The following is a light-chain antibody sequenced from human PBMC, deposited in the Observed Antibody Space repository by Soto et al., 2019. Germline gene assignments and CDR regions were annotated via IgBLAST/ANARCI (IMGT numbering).Light chain of an antibody. J-gene: IGKJ1*01. CDR1: QTVLYSSNY. Sequence: DIVMTQSPDSLSVSLGERATINCKSSQTVLYSSNYLAWYQQKPGQPPKLLIYWASTRESGGPDRFSGSGSGTDFTLTISSLQAEDVAVYYCQQYYTTPVTFGQGTKVEIK. CDR3: QQYYTTPVT. V-gene: IGKV4-1*01. CDR2: WAS.